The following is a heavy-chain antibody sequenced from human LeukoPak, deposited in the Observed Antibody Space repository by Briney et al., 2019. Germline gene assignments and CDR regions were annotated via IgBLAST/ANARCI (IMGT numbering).Heavy chain of an antibody. J-gene: IGHJ4*02. V-gene: IGHV1-69*01. CDR1: GGTFSSYA. CDR3: ASTYYDFWSGRNKKSGFDY. CDR2: ITPIFGTA. Sequence: GSSVKVSCKASGGTFSSYAISWVRQAPGQGLEWMGGITPIFGTANYAQKFQGRVTITADESTSTAYMELSSLRSEDTAVYYCASTYYDFWSGRNKKSGFDYWGQGTLVTVSS. D-gene: IGHD3-3*01.